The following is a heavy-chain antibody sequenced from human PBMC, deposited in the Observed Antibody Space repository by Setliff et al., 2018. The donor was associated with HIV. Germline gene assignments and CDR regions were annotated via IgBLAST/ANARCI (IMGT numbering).Heavy chain of an antibody. CDR2: ISFDGSRT. J-gene: IGHJ6*03. CDR1: GFTFRTFA. Sequence: GESLKISCVASGFTFRTFAMHWVRQAPGKGLEWVSVISFDGSRTSYADPVKGRFSITRDNSKNTVFLQLNARRREDTAVYYCARDSHYYDSSGSPNYYYYYYMDVWGKGTTVTVSS. CDR3: ARDSHYYDSSGSPNYYYYYYMDV. V-gene: IGHV3-30*01. D-gene: IGHD3-22*01.